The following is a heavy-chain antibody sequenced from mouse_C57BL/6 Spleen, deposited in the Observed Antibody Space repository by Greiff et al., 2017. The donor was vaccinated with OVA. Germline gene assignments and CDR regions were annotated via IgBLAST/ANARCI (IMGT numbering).Heavy chain of an antibody. CDR2: IWSGGST. CDR1: GFSLTSYG. CDR3: ARNPGGLPSMDY. J-gene: IGHJ4*01. Sequence: VHLVESGPGLVQPSQSLSITCTVSGFSLTSYGVHWVRQSPGKGLEWLGVIWSGGSTDYNAAFISRLSISKDNSKSQVFFKMNSLQADDTAIYYCARNPGGLPSMDYWGQGTSVTVSS. D-gene: IGHD2-2*01. V-gene: IGHV2-2*01.